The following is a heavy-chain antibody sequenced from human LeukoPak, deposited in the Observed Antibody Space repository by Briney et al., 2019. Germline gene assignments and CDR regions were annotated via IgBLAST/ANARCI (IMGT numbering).Heavy chain of an antibody. CDR2: ISSGSTYI. D-gene: IGHD6-19*01. Sequence: PGGSLRLSCAASGFTFSAYTIKWGRQAPGKGMEWVSSISSGSTYIHYADSVRGRFTISRDNAKNSLYLQMNSLRAEDTAVYYCARDNSGWYDYWGQGTLVTVSS. V-gene: IGHV3-21*01. J-gene: IGHJ4*02. CDR3: ARDNSGWYDY. CDR1: GFTFSAYT.